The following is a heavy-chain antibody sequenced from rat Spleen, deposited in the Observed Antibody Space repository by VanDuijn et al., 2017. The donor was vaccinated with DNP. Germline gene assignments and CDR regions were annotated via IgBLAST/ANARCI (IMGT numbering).Heavy chain of an antibody. Sequence: EVQLVESGGGLVQPGRSLKVSCAASGFTFSNYGMAWVRQAPTKGLEWVASINVGGGNTFYGDSVKGRFTISRDNAKNTQYLQMESLRSEDTATYYCARHPSYGGSNYFDYWGQGVMVTVSS. CDR3: ARHPSYGGSNYFDY. CDR2: INVGGGNT. D-gene: IGHD1-11*01. J-gene: IGHJ2*01. CDR1: GFTFSNYG. V-gene: IGHV5S13*01.